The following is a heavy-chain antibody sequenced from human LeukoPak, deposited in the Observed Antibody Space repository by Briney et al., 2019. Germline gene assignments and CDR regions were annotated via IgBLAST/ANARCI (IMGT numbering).Heavy chain of an antibody. Sequence: GGSLRLSCVVSEFRFDDYGMHWVRQAPGKGLEWVSGISWSGTTTGYADSVKGRFTISRDSAKNSLYLQMDSLRVEDTGLYYCAKDESTGGFAPGYFYGMGVWGQGTTVTASS. CDR1: EFRFDDYG. D-gene: IGHD3-16*01. CDR2: ISWSGTTT. J-gene: IGHJ6*02. V-gene: IGHV3-9*01. CDR3: AKDESTGGFAPGYFYGMGV.